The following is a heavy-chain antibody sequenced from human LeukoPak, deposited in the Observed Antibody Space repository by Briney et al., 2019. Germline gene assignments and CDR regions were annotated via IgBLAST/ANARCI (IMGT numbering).Heavy chain of an antibody. J-gene: IGHJ6*02. D-gene: IGHD6-13*01. Sequence: GGSLRLSCGGSGFTFKSFSMHWVRQAPGKGLEWVSTISGSGDSTYYADSVKGRFTISRDNSKNTLYLQMNSLRAEDTAVYYCAKEIAAAGPLWYYYGMDVWGQGTTVTVSS. V-gene: IGHV3-23*01. CDR2: ISGSGDST. CDR1: GFTFKSFS. CDR3: AKEIAAAGPLWYYYGMDV.